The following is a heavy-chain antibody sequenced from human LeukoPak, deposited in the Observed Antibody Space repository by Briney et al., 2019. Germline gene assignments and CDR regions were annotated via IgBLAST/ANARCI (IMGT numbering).Heavy chain of an antibody. CDR3: ARGIAATDV. D-gene: IGHD2-15*01. CDR1: GGSISSGGYY. V-gene: IGHV4-30-2*05. J-gene: IGHJ6*02. CDR2: IYHSGST. Sequence: PSETLSLTCTVSGGSISSGGYYWSWIRQPPGKGLEWIGYIYHSGSTYYNPSLKSRVTISVDTSKSQFSLKLSSVTAADTAVYYCARGIAATDVWGHGTTVIVSS.